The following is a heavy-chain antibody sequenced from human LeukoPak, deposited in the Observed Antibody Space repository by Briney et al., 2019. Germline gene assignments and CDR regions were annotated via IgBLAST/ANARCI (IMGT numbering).Heavy chain of an antibody. D-gene: IGHD3-10*01. CDR3: VREDRGGSGGYY. Sequence: PGGSLRLSCAASGFTFSSYWMHWVRQVPGKGLVWVSRINSDRSLITYADSVRGRFTISRDNAKNTVYLQMNSLRVEDTAVYYCVREDRGGSGGYYWGQGTLVTVSA. V-gene: IGHV3-74*01. CDR1: GFTFSSYW. CDR2: INSDRSLI. J-gene: IGHJ4*02.